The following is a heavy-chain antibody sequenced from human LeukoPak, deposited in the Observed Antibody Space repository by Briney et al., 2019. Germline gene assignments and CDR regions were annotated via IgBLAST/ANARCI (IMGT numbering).Heavy chain of an antibody. CDR1: GGTFSSYA. D-gene: IGHD1-1*01. V-gene: IGHV1-69*13. CDR2: IIPIFGTA. Sequence: PRASVKVSCKASGGTFSSYAISWVRQAPGQGLEWMGGIIPIFGTANYAQKFQGRVTITADESTSTAYMELSSLKSEDTAVYYCARSSVCWNVLCRFSRGYYFDYWGQGTLVTVSS. J-gene: IGHJ4*02. CDR3: ARSSVCWNVLCRFSRGYYFDY.